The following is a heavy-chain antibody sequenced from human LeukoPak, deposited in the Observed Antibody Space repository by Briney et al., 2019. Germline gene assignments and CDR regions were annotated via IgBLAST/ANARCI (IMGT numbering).Heavy chain of an antibody. V-gene: IGHV3-74*01. D-gene: IGHD1-26*01. CDR1: GFTFSSYW. CDR3: ARATGSYYSLGY. J-gene: IGHJ4*02. CDR2: INSDGSST. Sequence: GGSLRLSCAASGFTFSSYWMHWVRQAPGKGLVWVSRINSDGSSTSYADSVKGRFTVSRDNAKNTLYLQMNSLRAEDTAVYYCARATGSYYSLGYWGQGTLVAVSS.